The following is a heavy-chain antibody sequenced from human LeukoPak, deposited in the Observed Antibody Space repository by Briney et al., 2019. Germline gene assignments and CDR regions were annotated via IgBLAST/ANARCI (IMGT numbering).Heavy chain of an antibody. V-gene: IGHV1-8*01. CDR3: ASLMAINSVTRGFDY. CDR1: GYTFTTYD. J-gene: IGHJ4*02. D-gene: IGHD4-17*01. Sequence: ASVKVSCKASGYTFTTYDINWVRQATGQGLEWMGWMNPNSGNTGYTQKFQGRVTMTRNTSISTAYMELSSLRSEDTAVYYCASLMAINSVTRGFDYWGQGTLVTVSS. CDR2: MNPNSGNT.